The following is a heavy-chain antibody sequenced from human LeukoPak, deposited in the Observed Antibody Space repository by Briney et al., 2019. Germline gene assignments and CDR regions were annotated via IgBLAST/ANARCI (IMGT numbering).Heavy chain of an antibody. CDR1: GGSFSSSNW. CDR3: AAYTSSGRVWFDP. D-gene: IGHD6-13*01. V-gene: IGHV4-4*02. J-gene: IGHJ5*02. CDR2: IYHSGST. Sequence: PSGTLSLTCAVSGGSFSSSNWWSWVRQPPGKGLEGIGEIYHSGSTYYKPSLKSRVTISGDNSKNLFSLKMNTVTAADTAVYYCAAYTSSGRVWFDPWGQGTLVTVSS.